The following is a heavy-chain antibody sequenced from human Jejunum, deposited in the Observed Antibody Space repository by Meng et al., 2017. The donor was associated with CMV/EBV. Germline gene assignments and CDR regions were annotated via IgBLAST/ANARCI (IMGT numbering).Heavy chain of an antibody. V-gene: IGHV4-39*07. Sequence: GGCSESGSDCCWGWIRRPRGKGLKCIGIVSYTGRTSYNPSLRSRVAISLDTTKNQFSLRLSSVTAADTAMYYCARVKYGSTNWFDPWGQGTLVTVSS. D-gene: IGHD3-10*01. CDR1: GGCSESGSDCC. CDR2: VSYTGRT. J-gene: IGHJ5*02. CDR3: ARVKYGSTNWFDP.